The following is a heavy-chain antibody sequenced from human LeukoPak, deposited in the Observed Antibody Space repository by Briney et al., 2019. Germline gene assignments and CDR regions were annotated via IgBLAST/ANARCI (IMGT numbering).Heavy chain of an antibody. CDR1: GYTFTSYA. J-gene: IGHJ4*02. V-gene: IGHV1-3*01. CDR2: INAGNGNT. D-gene: IGHD3-10*01. Sequence: GASVKVSCKASGYTFTSYAMHWVRQAPGQRLEWMGWINAGNGNTKYSQKFQGRVTITRDTSASTAYMELSSLRSEDTAVYYCARVVHYYGSGSYFIFDYWGQGTLVTVSS. CDR3: ARVVHYYGSGSYFIFDY.